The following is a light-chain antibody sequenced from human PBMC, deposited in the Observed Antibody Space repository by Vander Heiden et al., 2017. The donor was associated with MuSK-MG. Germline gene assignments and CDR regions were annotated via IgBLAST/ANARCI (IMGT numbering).Light chain of an antibody. V-gene: IGKV1-39*01. CDR3: QQTDAAAIT. CDR2: AAS. Sequence: DIQMTQSPASLSASVGDRVTITCRASQTIKTYLNWYQQRPGKAPNLLIYAASSLQGGVPSRFSGSGSGTDFTLSISMLQPEDFATYYCQQTDAAAITFGGGTKVE. CDR1: QTIKTY. J-gene: IGKJ4*01.